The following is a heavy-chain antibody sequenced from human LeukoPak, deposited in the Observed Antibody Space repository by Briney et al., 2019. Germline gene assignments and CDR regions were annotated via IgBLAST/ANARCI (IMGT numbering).Heavy chain of an antibody. V-gene: IGHV4-4*07. CDR3: ARVQYYYGSGSDEAFDI. J-gene: IGHJ3*02. CDR2: IYTSGST. Sequence: SETLSLTCTVSGGSISSYYWSWIRQPAGKGLEWIGRIYTSGSTNYNPSLKSQVTMSVDTSKNQFSLKLSSVTAADTAVYYCARVQYYYGSGSDEAFDIWGQGTMVTVSS. D-gene: IGHD3-10*01. CDR1: GGSISSYY.